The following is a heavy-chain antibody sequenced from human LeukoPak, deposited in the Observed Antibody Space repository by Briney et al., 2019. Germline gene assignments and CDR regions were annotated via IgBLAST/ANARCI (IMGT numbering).Heavy chain of an antibody. CDR3: ARDAAGTYYYYYMDV. D-gene: IGHD6-19*01. CDR2: IYYSGST. J-gene: IGHJ6*03. V-gene: IGHV4-59*01. Sequence: PSETLSLTRTVSGGSISSYYWSWIRQPPGKGLEWIGYIYYSGSTNYNPSLKSRVTISVDTSKNQFSLKLSSVTAADTAVYYCARDAAGTYYYYYMDVWGKGTTVTVSS. CDR1: GGSISSYY.